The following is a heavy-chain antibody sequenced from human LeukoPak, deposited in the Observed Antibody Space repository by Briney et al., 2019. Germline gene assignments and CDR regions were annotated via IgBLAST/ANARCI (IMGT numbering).Heavy chain of an antibody. Sequence: GGSLRLSCAASGFTFSSYGMHWVRQAPGKGLEWVAFIRYDGSNKYYADSVKGRFTISRDNSKNTLYVQMNSLRAEDAAVYHCAKDPSTLTLTDDYWGQGTLVTVSS. CDR3: AKDPSTLTLTDDY. CDR2: IRYDGSNK. J-gene: IGHJ4*02. CDR1: GFTFSSYG. V-gene: IGHV3-30*02.